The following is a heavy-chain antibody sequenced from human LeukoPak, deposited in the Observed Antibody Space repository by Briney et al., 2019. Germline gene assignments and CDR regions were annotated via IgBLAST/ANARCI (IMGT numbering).Heavy chain of an antibody. CDR1: GGSISSYY. D-gene: IGHD4-17*01. V-gene: IGHV4-59*01. CDR3: ARGPYAATVRNWFDP. J-gene: IGHJ5*02. Sequence: PSETLSLTCTVSGGSISSYYWSWIRQPPGKGLEWIGYIHYSGSTNSNPSLKSRVTISVDTSKNQFSLNLNSVTAADTAVYYCARGPYAATVRNWFDPWGQGTLVTVSS. CDR2: IHYSGST.